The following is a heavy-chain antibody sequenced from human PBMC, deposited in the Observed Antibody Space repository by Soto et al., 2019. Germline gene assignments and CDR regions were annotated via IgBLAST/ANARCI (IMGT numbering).Heavy chain of an antibody. J-gene: IGHJ6*03. Sequence: QVQLQESGPGLVKPSQTLSLTCTVSGGSISSGGYYWSWIRQHPGKGLEWIGYIYYSGSTYYNPSLKSRVTISVDTSKNQFSLKLSSVTAADTAVYYCAREDIVVVPAAIDYYYMDVWGKGTTVTVSS. V-gene: IGHV4-31*03. CDR3: AREDIVVVPAAIDYYYMDV. CDR2: IYYSGST. CDR1: GGSISSGGYY. D-gene: IGHD2-2*01.